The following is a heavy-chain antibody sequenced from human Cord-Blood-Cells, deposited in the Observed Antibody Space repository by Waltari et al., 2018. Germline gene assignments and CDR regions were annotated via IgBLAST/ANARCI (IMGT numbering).Heavy chain of an antibody. CDR3: AKVIAAAGTCDYYMDV. J-gene: IGHJ6*03. CDR2: IMPILGTA. V-gene: IGHV1-69*01. D-gene: IGHD6-13*01. Sequence: QVQLVQSGAEVKKPGSSVKVSCKASGGTFSSYDISWVRQAPAQGLEWMGGIMPILGTANYAQKFHGRVTITADESTSTADMELSSLRSEDTAVYYCAKVIAAAGTCDYYMDVWGKGTTVTVSS. CDR1: GGTFSSYD.